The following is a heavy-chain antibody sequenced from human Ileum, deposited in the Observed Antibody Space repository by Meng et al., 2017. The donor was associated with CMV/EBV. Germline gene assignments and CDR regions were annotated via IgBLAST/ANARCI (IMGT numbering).Heavy chain of an antibody. Sequence: ASVKVSCKASGYTFTGYYIHWVRQAPGQGLEWMGWINPNSGGTNYAQKFQGRVTMTRDTSISTAYMELSRLRSDDTAVYYCARAPSIITREAVRWSRGLGYGMDVWGQGTTVTVSS. CDR1: GYTFTGYY. J-gene: IGHJ6*02. CDR3: ARAPSIITREAVRWSRGLGYGMDV. D-gene: IGHD3-10*01. CDR2: INPNSGGT. V-gene: IGHV1-2*02.